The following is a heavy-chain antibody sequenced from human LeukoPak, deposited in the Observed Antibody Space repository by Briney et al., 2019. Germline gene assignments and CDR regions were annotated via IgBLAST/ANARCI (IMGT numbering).Heavy chain of an antibody. CDR3: ARDNSVGDNAWWFDP. J-gene: IGHJ5*02. D-gene: IGHD1-26*01. V-gene: IGHV1-69*06. CDR1: GYTFTSYG. CDR2: IIPIFGTT. Sequence: GASVKVSCKASGYTFTSYGISWVRQAPGQGLEWMGGIIPIFGTTNYAQKFQDRVTITADKSTSTAYMELSSLRSEDTAVYYCARDNSVGDNAWWFDPWGQGTLVTVSS.